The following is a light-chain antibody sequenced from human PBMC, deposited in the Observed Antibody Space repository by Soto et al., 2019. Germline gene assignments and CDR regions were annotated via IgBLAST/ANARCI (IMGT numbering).Light chain of an antibody. J-gene: IGKJ1*01. CDR2: VAS. Sequence: DIQMTQSPSSVSASVGDRVTITCRASQGISSWLAWYQHKPGKAPKLLIYVASSLQSGVPSRFSGSGSWTDFTLTISSLQTEDFATYYCQQANSFPLTFGQGTKVEIK. V-gene: IGKV1-12*01. CDR3: QQANSFPLT. CDR1: QGISSW.